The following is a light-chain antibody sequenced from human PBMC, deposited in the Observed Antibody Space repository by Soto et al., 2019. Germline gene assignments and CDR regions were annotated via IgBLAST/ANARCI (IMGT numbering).Light chain of an antibody. CDR1: SSNIGAGSD. Sequence: QSVLTQPPSVSGAPEQIVTISCTGSSSNIGAGSDVHWYQQSPGRVPKLLVYGNKHRPSGVPDRFSASKSGTSASLAITGLQADDEADYYCQSYDNNLRGVLFGGGTKVTVL. CDR3: QSYDNNLRGVL. CDR2: GNK. J-gene: IGLJ2*01. V-gene: IGLV1-40*01.